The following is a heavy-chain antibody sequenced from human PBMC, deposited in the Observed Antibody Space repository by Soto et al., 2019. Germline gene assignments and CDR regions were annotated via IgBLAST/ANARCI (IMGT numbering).Heavy chain of an antibody. J-gene: IGHJ3*01. D-gene: IGHD4-17*01. V-gene: IGHV5-51*03. Sequence: QLVQSGAAVKEPGESLKIACKGSGFSFTTYWIAWVRQMPGKGLEWMGIIYTGDSKTTYSPSFQGQVTISADKSISTAYLQWSSLKASDTAMYYCARELDYGGNSEASDFCGQGTMVTVSS. CDR2: IYTGDSKT. CDR1: GFSFTTYW. CDR3: ARELDYGGNSEASDF.